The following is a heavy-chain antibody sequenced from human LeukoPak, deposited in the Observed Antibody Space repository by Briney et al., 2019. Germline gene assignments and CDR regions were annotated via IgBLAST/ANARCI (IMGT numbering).Heavy chain of an antibody. V-gene: IGHV3-9*03. CDR2: ISWNSGSI. CDR3: AKGSSGWYRGDFDY. Sequence: GGSLRLSCAASGFTFDDYAMHWVRQAPGKGLEWVSGISWNSGSIGYADSVKGRFTISRDNAKNSLYLQMNSLRAEDMALYYCAKGSSGWYRGDFDYWGQGTLVTVSS. J-gene: IGHJ4*02. D-gene: IGHD6-19*01. CDR1: GFTFDDYA.